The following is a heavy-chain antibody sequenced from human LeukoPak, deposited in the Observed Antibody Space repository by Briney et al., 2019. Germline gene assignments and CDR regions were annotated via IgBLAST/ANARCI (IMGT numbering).Heavy chain of an antibody. Sequence: PSETLSLTCTVSDGSISSSSYYWGWIRQPPGKGLEWIANVYQSGSTYYNPSLKSRVTISLDTSKNQFSLHLKSVTAADMAVYYCARVFEYSSSALNWFDPWGQGTLVTVSS. CDR3: ARVFEYSSSALNWFDP. D-gene: IGHD6-6*01. J-gene: IGHJ5*02. CDR2: VYQSGST. CDR1: DGSISSSSYY. V-gene: IGHV4-39*07.